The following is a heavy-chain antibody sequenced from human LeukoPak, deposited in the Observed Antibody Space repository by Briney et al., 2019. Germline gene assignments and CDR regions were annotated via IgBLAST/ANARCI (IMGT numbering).Heavy chain of an antibody. CDR1: GFTFSNAW. CDR3: TTGYCTNGVCPI. Sequence: PGGSLRLSCAASGFTFSNAWMSWVRQAPGKGLEWVGRIKSKTDGGTTDYAAPVKGRFTISRDDSKNTLYLQMNSLKTEGTAVYYCTTGYCTNGVCPIWGQGTLVTVSS. CDR2: IKSKTDGGTT. J-gene: IGHJ4*02. V-gene: IGHV3-15*01. D-gene: IGHD2-8*01.